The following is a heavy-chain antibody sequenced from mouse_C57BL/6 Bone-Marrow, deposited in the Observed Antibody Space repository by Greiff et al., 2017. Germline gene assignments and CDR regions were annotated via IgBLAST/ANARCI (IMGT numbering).Heavy chain of an antibody. J-gene: IGHJ4*01. CDR1: GYSFTDYN. Sequence: VQLQQSGPELVKPGASVKISCKASGYSFTDYNMNWVKQSTGKSLEWIGVINPNYGTTSYNQKFKGKATLTVDQSSSTAYMQLNSLSSEDSAVDYCARGYDYDYAMDYWGQGTSVTVSS. CDR3: ARGYDYDYAMDY. V-gene: IGHV1-39*01. D-gene: IGHD2-4*01. CDR2: INPNYGTT.